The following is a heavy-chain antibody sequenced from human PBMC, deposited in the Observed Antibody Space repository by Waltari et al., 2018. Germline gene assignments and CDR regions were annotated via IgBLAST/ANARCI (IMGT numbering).Heavy chain of an antibody. CDR3: ARKYDLNPFDP. D-gene: IGHD3-3*01. J-gene: IGHJ5*02. CDR2: IYHSGST. V-gene: IGHV4-38-2*01. CDR1: GYSISSGYY. Sequence: QVQLQESGPGLVKPSETLSLTCAVSGYSISSGYYWGWIRQPPGKGLEWIGSIYHSGSTYDNPSLKSLVTISVDTSKNQFSLKLSSVTAADTAVYYCARKYDLNPFDPWGQGTLVTVSS.